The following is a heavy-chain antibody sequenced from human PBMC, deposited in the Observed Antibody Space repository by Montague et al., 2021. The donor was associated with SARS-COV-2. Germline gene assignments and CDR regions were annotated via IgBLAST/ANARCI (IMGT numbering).Heavy chain of an antibody. CDR3: ARENGGSFDY. CDR2: MNHSGIS. CDR1: GGSFNGYY. V-gene: IGHV4-34*01. D-gene: IGHD3-16*01. Sequence: SETLSLTCAVYGGSFNGYYWSWIRQPPGKGLEWIGEMNHSGISNYNPSLKSRVTISVDTSKNQFSLKLSSVTAADTAVYFCARENGGSFDYWGQGTLVTVSS. J-gene: IGHJ4*02.